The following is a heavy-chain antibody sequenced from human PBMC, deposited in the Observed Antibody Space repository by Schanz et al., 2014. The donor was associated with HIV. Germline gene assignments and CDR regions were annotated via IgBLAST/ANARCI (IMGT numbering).Heavy chain of an antibody. CDR2: IWYDGSNK. Sequence: VQLVESGGGLIQPGGSLRLSCAASGFSVTQGYISWVRQAPGKGLEWVAVIWYDGSNKYYADSVKGRFTISRDNSKNTLYLQMNSLRAEDTAVYYCARDLGIVVVPATGAGMDVWGQGTTVTVSS. CDR3: ARDLGIVVVPATGAGMDV. D-gene: IGHD2-2*01. V-gene: IGHV3-33*08. J-gene: IGHJ6*02. CDR1: GFSVTQGY.